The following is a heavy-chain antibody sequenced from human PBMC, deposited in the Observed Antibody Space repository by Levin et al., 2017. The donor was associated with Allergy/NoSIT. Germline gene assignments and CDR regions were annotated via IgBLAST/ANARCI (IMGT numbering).Heavy chain of an antibody. CDR1: GFTFSSYS. Sequence: SCAASGFTFSSYSMNWVRQAPGKGLEWVSSISSSSSYIYYADSVKGRFTISRDNAKNSLYLQMNSLRAEDTAVYYCARDRRYCSGGSCPEPDYWGQGTLVTVSS. J-gene: IGHJ4*02. V-gene: IGHV3-21*01. CDR2: ISSSSSYI. D-gene: IGHD2-15*01. CDR3: ARDRRYCSGGSCPEPDY.